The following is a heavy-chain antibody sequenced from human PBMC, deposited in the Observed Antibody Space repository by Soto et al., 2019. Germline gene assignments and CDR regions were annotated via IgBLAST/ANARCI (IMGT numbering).Heavy chain of an antibody. D-gene: IGHD5-18*01. J-gene: IGHJ4*02. CDR1: GFTFSSYG. CDR2: ISYGGSNK. Sequence: GGSLRLSCAASGFTFSSYGMHWVRQAPGKGLEWVAVISYGGSNKYYADSVKGRFTISRDNSKNTLYLQMNSLRAEDTAVYYCAKDLDTIDTAMVCYFDYWGQGTLVTVSS. CDR3: AKDLDTIDTAMVCYFDY. V-gene: IGHV3-30*18.